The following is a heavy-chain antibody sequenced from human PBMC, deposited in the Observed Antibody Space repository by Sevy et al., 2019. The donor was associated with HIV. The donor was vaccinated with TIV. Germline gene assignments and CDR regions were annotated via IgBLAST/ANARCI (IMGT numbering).Heavy chain of an antibody. D-gene: IGHD2-2*01. J-gene: IGHJ6*02. CDR3: ARVDYCSSTSCYYYYYYGMDV. CDR1: GFTFSSYS. V-gene: IGHV3-48*01. CDR2: ISSSSSTI. Sequence: GGSLRLSCAASGFTFSSYSMNWVRQAPGKGLEWVSYISSSSSTIYYADSVKGRFTISRDNAKNSLYLQMNSLRAEETAVYYCARVDYCSSTSCYYYYYYGMDVWGQGTTVTVSS.